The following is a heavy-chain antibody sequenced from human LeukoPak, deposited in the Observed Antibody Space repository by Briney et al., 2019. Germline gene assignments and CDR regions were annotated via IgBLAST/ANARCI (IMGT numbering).Heavy chain of an antibody. V-gene: IGHV4-39*01. CDR1: GGSISSSSYY. CDR2: IYYSGST. Sequence: PSETLSLTCTVSGGSISSSSYYWGWIRQPPGKGLEWIGSIYYSGSTYYNPSLKSRVTISVDTSKNQFSLKLSSVTAADTAVYYCARHKEIAVAGSPLNWFDPWGQGTLVTVSS. D-gene: IGHD6-19*01. CDR3: ARHKEIAVAGSPLNWFDP. J-gene: IGHJ5*02.